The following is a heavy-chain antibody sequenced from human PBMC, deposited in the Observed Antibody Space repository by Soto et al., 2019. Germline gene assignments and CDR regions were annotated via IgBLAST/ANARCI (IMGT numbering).Heavy chain of an antibody. CDR3: ARGGDSSSSNPHLYYYGMDV. D-gene: IGHD6-6*01. Sequence: ASVKVSCKASGYTFTSYGISWVRQAPGQGLEWMGWISAYNGNTNYAQKLQGRVTMTTDTSTSTADMELRSLRSDDTAVYYCARGGDSSSSNPHLYYYGMDVWGQGTTVTVSS. CDR2: ISAYNGNT. V-gene: IGHV1-18*01. CDR1: GYTFTSYG. J-gene: IGHJ6*02.